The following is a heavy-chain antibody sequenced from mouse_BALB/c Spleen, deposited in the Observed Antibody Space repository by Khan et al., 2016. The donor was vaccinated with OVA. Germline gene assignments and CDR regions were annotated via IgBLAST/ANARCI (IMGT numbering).Heavy chain of an antibody. J-gene: IGHJ1*01. V-gene: IGHV9-2-1*01. CDR1: GYTFTDYS. CDR2: INTETGEP. Sequence: QIQLVQSGPELKKPGETVKISCRASGYTFTDYSMNWVKQAPGKGLKWMGWINTETGEPTYADDFKGRFAFSLETSASTAFLQINNLKNEDAATCFCAGRRHWYFDVWGAGTTVTVSS. CDR3: AGRRHWYFDV.